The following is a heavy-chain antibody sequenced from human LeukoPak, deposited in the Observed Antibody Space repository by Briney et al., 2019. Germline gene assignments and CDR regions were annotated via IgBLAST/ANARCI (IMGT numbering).Heavy chain of an antibody. V-gene: IGHV4-39*01. D-gene: IGHD3-3*01. CDR3: ASLLRLETGYNWFDP. CDR2: IYYSGST. Sequence: SGTLSLTCTVSGVSISSNSCYWGWIRQAPGKGLEWIGNIYYSGSTYYNPSLKSRVTIYVHTSKNQFSLRLCSVTAADTAMYYCASLLRLETGYNWFDPWGQGTLVTVSS. CDR1: GVSISSNSCY. J-gene: IGHJ5*02.